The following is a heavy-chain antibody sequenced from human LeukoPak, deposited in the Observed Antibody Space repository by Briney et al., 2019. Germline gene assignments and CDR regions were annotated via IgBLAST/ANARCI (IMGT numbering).Heavy chain of an antibody. CDR3: VKDSRGGSYLGPTEY. CDR1: GFTFSSYS. Sequence: PGGSLRLSCAASGFTFSSYSMNWVRQAPGKGLEWVSSISSSSSYIYYADSVKGRFTISRDNAENSLYLQMNSLRAEDTAVYYCVKDSRGGSYLGPTEYWGQGTLVTVSS. D-gene: IGHD1-26*01. J-gene: IGHJ4*02. CDR2: ISSSSSYI. V-gene: IGHV3-21*01.